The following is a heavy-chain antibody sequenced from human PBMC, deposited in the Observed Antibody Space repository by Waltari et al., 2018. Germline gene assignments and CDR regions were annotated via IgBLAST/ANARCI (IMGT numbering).Heavy chain of an antibody. V-gene: IGHV4-59*01. Sequence: QVQLQESGPGLVKPSETLSLTCTVSGGSISSYYWSWIRQPPGKGLEWIGYIYYSGSTNYHPSLKSRVTISVDTSKNQFSLKLSSVTAADTAVYYCASVDSSGWYYYFDYWGQGTLVTVSS. CDR2: IYYSGST. J-gene: IGHJ4*02. CDR3: ASVDSSGWYYYFDY. D-gene: IGHD6-19*01. CDR1: GGSISSYY.